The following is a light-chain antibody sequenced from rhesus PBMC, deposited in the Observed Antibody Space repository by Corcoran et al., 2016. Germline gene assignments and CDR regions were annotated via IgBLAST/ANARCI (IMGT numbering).Light chain of an antibody. Sequence: DIQMTQSPSSLSASVGDTVTITCRASQSISSWLDWYQQKPGKVPKLLIYKAYRLQSGVTSRFSGSGSVTDFTLTISSLQPEDFVTYYCLQYSSSPLTFGGGTKVEIK. CDR3: LQYSSSPLT. CDR1: QSISSW. J-gene: IGKJ4*01. V-gene: IGKV1-22*01. CDR2: KAY.